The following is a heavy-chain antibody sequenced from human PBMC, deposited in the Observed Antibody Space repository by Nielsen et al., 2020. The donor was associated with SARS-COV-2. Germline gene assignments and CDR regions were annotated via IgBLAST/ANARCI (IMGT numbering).Heavy chain of an antibody. Sequence: ASVKVSCKASGYTFTSYGISWVRQAPGQGLEWMGWISAYNGDTNYAQKLQGRVTMTTDTSTSTAYMELSSLRSDDTAVYYCARDYYDSSGYYPTWGYYYYGMDVWGQGTTVTVSS. CDR3: ARDYYDSSGYYPTWGYYYYGMDV. J-gene: IGHJ6*02. V-gene: IGHV1-18*01. CDR2: ISAYNGDT. D-gene: IGHD3-22*01. CDR1: GYTFTSYG.